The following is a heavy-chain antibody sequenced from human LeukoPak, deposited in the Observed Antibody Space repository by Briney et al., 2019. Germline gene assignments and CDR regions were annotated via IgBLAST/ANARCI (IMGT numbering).Heavy chain of an antibody. J-gene: IGHJ4*02. D-gene: IGHD1-20*01. CDR3: ARDHNWNDAGY. Sequence: SVKVSCKASGGTFSSYAISWVRQAPGQGLEWMGRIIPIFGTANYAQRFQGRVTITADKSTSTAYMELSSLRSEDTAVYYCARDHNWNDAGYWGQGTLVTVSS. CDR1: GGTFSSYA. V-gene: IGHV1-69*06. CDR2: IIPIFGTA.